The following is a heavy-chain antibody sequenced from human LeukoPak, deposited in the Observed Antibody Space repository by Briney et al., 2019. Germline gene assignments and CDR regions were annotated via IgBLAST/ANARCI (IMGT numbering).Heavy chain of an antibody. V-gene: IGHV4-34*01. CDR1: GGSFSGYY. D-gene: IGHD3-22*01. CDR2: INHSGST. CDR3: AGTRRYYYDSSGYYR. Sequence: SETLSLTCAVYGGSFSGYYWSWIRQPPGKGLEWIGEINHSGSTNYNPSLKSRVTISVDTSKNQFSLKLSSVTAADTAVYYCAGTRRYYYDSSGYYRWGQGTLVTVSS. J-gene: IGHJ5*02.